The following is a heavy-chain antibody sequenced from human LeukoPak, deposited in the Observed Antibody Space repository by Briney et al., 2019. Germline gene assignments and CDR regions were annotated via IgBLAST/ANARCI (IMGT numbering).Heavy chain of an antibody. D-gene: IGHD1-26*01. V-gene: IGHV4-4*07. CDR2: IYTSGST. CDR1: GGSISSYY. Sequence: SETLSLTCTVSGGSISSYYWSWIWQPAGKGLEWIGRIYTSGSTNYNPSLKSRVTMSVDTSKNQFSLKLSSVTAADTAVYYCARGGSYFGGRNFDYWGQGTLVTVSS. CDR3: ARGGSYFGGRNFDY. J-gene: IGHJ4*02.